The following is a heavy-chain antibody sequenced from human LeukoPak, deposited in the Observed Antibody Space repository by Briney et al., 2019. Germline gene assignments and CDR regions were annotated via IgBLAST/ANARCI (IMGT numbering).Heavy chain of an antibody. D-gene: IGHD2-15*01. Sequence: SETLSLTCTVSGDSISSHFCSWVRQPAGKGLEWIWRISTSGHANYNPSLESRITMSVDTSKNQFSLKLNSVTAADTAVYYCAKGDIVVGGGRNWFDPWGQGTLVTVSS. CDR3: AKGDIVVGGGRNWFDP. CDR2: ISTSGHA. V-gene: IGHV4-4*07. J-gene: IGHJ5*02. CDR1: GDSISSHF.